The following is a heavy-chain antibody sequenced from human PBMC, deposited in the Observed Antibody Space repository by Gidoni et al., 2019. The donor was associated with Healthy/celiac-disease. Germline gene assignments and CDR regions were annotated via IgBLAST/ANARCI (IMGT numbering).Heavy chain of an antibody. Sequence: QVTLRESGPALVKPTQTLTLTCTFSGFSLSTSGMCVSWIRQPPGKALEWLARIDWDDDKYYSTSLKTRLTISKDTSKNQVVLTMTNMDPVDTATYYCARLQGRYSSSWYGDYYYGMDVWGQGTTVTVSS. CDR3: ARLQGRYSSSWYGDYYYGMDV. J-gene: IGHJ6*02. V-gene: IGHV2-70*15. CDR1: GFSLSTSGMC. D-gene: IGHD6-13*01. CDR2: IDWDDDK.